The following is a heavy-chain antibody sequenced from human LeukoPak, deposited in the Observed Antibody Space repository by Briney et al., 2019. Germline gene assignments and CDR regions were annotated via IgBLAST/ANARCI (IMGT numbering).Heavy chain of an antibody. CDR3: ARDGTYSGYDPYYYGMDV. J-gene: IGHJ6*02. Sequence: GASVKVSCKASGGTFSSYAISWVRQAPGQGLEWMGGIIPIFGTANYAQKFQGRVTITADESTSTAYMELSSLRSEDTAVYYCARDGTYSGYDPYYYGMDVWGQGTTVTVSS. D-gene: IGHD5-12*01. V-gene: IGHV1-69*13. CDR2: IIPIFGTA. CDR1: GGTFSSYA.